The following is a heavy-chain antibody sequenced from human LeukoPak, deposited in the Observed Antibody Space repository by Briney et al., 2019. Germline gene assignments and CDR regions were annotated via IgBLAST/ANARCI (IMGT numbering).Heavy chain of an antibody. CDR1: GFTFSGYG. CDR3: ARAFSSWLWPAF. CDR2: IYYDGGIK. Sequence: GGSLRLSCAASGFTFSGYGMHGVRQAPGKGLEWVAVIYYDGGIKDYADSVKGRFTVSRDNSKNTLYLQMNSLRAEDTAVYYCARAFSSWLWPAFWGQGTRVTVSS. J-gene: IGHJ4*02. D-gene: IGHD3-3*02. V-gene: IGHV3-33*01.